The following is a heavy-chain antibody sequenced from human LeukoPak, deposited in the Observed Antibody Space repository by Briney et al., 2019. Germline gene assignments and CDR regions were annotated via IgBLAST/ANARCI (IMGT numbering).Heavy chain of an antibody. J-gene: IGHJ4*02. CDR3: ARDNYYGPGSFVY. CDR2: IYYSGST. Sequence: SETLSLTCTVSGDSINGGGYYWSWIRQHPGKGLEWIGYIYYSGSTYYNPSLKSRVTISVDTSKNQFSLKVNSVTVADTAVYYCARDNYYGPGSFVYWGQGTLVTVSS. V-gene: IGHV4-31*03. D-gene: IGHD3-10*01. CDR1: GDSINGGGYY.